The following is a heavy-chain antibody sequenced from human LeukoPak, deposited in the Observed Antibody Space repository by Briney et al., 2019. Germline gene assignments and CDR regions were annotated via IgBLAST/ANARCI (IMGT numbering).Heavy chain of an antibody. Sequence: GASVKVSCKASGYTFTSYYMHWVRQAPGQGLEWMGWINPNSGGTNYAQKFQGRVTMTRDTSISTAYMELSRLRSDDTAVYYCARAASIAARPGGYWGQGTLVTVSS. V-gene: IGHV1-2*02. D-gene: IGHD6-6*01. J-gene: IGHJ4*02. CDR3: ARAASIAARPGGY. CDR2: INPNSGGT. CDR1: GYTFTSYY.